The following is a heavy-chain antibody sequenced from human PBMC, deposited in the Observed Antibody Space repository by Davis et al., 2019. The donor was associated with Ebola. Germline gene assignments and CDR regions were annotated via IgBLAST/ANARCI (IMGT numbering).Heavy chain of an antibody. J-gene: IGHJ3*01. CDR1: GLTSSSYG. Sequence: GGSLRLSCAASGLTSSSYGMHWVRQAPGKGLEWVAVLSYDGSKKYYADTVKGRFTISRDNSKNTLYLQMNSLRAEDTAVYYCARRLGELRGWGQGTMVTVSS. CDR3: ARRLGELRG. D-gene: IGHD3-16*01. CDR2: LSYDGSKK. V-gene: IGHV3-30*03.